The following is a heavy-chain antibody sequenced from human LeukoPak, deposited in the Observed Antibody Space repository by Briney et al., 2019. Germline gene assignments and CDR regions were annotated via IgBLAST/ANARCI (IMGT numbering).Heavy chain of an antibody. CDR3: AKDRVGNSYGSWYFDY. CDR1: GFTFGSYA. J-gene: IGHJ4*02. D-gene: IGHD5-18*01. CDR2: ISGSGGST. V-gene: IGHV3-23*01. Sequence: GGSLRLSCAASGFTFGSYAMSWVRQAPGKGLEWVSAISGSGGSTYYADSVKGRFTISRDNSKNTLYLQMNSLRAEDTAVYYCAKDRVGNSYGSWYFDYWGQGTLVTVSS.